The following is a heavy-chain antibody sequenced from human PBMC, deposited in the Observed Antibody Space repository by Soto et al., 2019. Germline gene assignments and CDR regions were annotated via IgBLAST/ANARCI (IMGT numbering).Heavy chain of an antibody. CDR1: GFTFNNYA. CDR2: ISGGGGTT. V-gene: IGHV3-23*01. CDR3: AKDLMKYWSGGSCFVY. Sequence: GGSLRLSCAASGFTFNNYAMSWVRQAPGEGLEWVSAISGGGGTTYYADSVKGRFTISRDNSKNTLYLQMNSLRAEDTAVYYCAKDLMKYWSGGSCFVYWGQGALVTVSS. J-gene: IGHJ4*02. D-gene: IGHD2-15*01.